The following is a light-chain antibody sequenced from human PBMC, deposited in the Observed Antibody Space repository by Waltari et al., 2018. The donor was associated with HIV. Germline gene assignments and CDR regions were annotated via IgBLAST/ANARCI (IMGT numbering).Light chain of an antibody. CDR2: VVS. CDR1: QNISNQ. CDR3: QQTYATPYT. J-gene: IGKJ2*01. Sequence: DIQMTQSPSTLSASLGETVTITCRASQNISNQLNWYHQKPGEAPRLLMYVVSTLFRGVPSSFSGCRVGNQFTLTIAYIQPEDLATYFCQQTYATPYTFGPGT. V-gene: IGKV1-39*01.